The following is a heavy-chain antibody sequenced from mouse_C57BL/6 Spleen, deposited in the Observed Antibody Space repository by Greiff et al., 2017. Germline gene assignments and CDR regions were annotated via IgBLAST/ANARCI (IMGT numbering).Heavy chain of an antibody. Sequence: VQLQQSGAELVRPGSSVKLSCKASGYTFTSYWMHWVKQRPIQGLEWIGNIDPSDSETHYNQKFKDKATLTVDKSSSTAYMQLSSLTSEDSAVYYCARRDGTDRYFDVWGTGTTVTVSS. CDR2: IDPSDSET. CDR1: GYTFTSYW. D-gene: IGHD4-1*01. J-gene: IGHJ1*03. CDR3: ARRDGTDRYFDV. V-gene: IGHV1-52*01.